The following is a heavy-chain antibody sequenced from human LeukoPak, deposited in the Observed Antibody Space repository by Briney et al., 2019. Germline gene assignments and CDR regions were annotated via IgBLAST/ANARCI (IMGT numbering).Heavy chain of an antibody. CDR3: ARAGWIITSGIDY. CDR1: GYSISRGYY. Sequence: SGTLSLTRGVSGYSISRGYYWAWIRQPPGKGLEWIGTIYHTGSTYYTPSLGSRVTISVDTSKNEFSLNLNSVTAADTAVYYCARAGWIITSGIDYWGQGALVTVSS. CDR2: IYHTGST. J-gene: IGHJ4*02. V-gene: IGHV4-38-2*01. D-gene: IGHD3-10*01.